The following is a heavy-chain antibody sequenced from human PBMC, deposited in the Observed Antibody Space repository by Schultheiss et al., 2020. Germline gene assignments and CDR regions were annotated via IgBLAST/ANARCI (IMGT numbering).Heavy chain of an antibody. V-gene: IGHV3-30*18. D-gene: IGHD6-19*01. Sequence: GGSLRLSCAASGFTFSSYGMHWVRQAPGKGLEWVAVISYDGSNKYYADSVKGRFTISRDNSKNTLYLQMNSLRAEDTAVYYCAKDLVREWGSGPNWFDPWGQGTLVTVSS. CDR3: AKDLVREWGSGPNWFDP. CDR1: GFTFSSYG. J-gene: IGHJ5*02. CDR2: ISYDGSNK.